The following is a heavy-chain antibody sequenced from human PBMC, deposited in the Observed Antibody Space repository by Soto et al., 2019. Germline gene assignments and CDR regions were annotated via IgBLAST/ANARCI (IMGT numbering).Heavy chain of an antibody. J-gene: IGHJ4*02. V-gene: IGHV3-23*01. CDR2: ISISGGST. D-gene: IGHD3-16*01. Sequence: PGGSLRLSCAGSGFAFSNYSMNWVRQAPGKGLAWVSCISISGGSTYYADSVKGRFTISRDNSKNTLYLQMNSLRAEDTAVYYCASNTRYDPPDYWGQGTLVTVSS. CDR3: ASNTRYDPPDY. CDR1: GFAFSNYS.